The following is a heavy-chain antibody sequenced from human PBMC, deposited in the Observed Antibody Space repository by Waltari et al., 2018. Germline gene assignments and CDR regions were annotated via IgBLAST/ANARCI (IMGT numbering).Heavy chain of an antibody. J-gene: IGHJ6*02. CDR2: IYYSGST. V-gene: IGHV4-59*01. D-gene: IGHD2-2*01. CDR3: ALCSTSCYATYYYGMDV. Sequence: QVQLQESGPGLVKPSETLSLTCTVSGGSISSYYWSWIRQPQGKGLEWIGYIYYSGSTNYNPSLKSRVTISVDTSKNQFSLKLSSVTAADTAVYYCALCSTSCYATYYYGMDVWGQGTTVTVSS. CDR1: GGSISSYY.